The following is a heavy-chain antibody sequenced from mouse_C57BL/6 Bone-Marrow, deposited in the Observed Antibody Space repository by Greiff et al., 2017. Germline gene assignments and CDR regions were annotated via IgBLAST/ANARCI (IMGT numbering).Heavy chain of an antibody. J-gene: IGHJ1*03. CDR2: IWSGGST. CDR1: GFSLTSYG. Sequence: VKLMESGPGLVQPSQSLSITCTVSGFSLTSYGVHWVRQSPGQGLEWLGVIWSGGSTDYNAAFISSLSISKDNSKSKVFFKMNSRQADDTAIYYFARKRGSGWYFDVWGTGTTVTVSS. CDR3: ARKRGSGWYFDV. V-gene: IGHV2-2*01.